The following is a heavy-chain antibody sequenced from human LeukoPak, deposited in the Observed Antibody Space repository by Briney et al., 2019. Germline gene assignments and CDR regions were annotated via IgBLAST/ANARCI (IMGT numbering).Heavy chain of an antibody. CDR2: IYHSGST. CDR1: GGSISSGGYS. V-gene: IGHV4-30-2*01. Sequence: SETLSLTCAVSGGSISSGGYSWSWIRQPPGKGLEWIGYIYHSGSTYYNPSLKSRVTISVDRSKNQFSLKLSSVTAADTAVYYCARGQMATTLPKYWGQGTLVTVSS. J-gene: IGHJ4*02. CDR3: ARGQMATTLPKY. D-gene: IGHD5-24*01.